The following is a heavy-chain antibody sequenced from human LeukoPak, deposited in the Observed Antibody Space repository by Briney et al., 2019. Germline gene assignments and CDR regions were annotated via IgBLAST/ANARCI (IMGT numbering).Heavy chain of an antibody. CDR3: AKDSAGLDYYFDY. Sequence: GGSLRLSCAASGFTFNNYAMHWVRQAPGKGLEWVAVISYDGSRKYRADSVKGRLTISRDNSKNTLYLQMNSLRAEDTALYYCAKDSAGLDYYFDYWGQGTLVTVSS. J-gene: IGHJ4*02. CDR2: ISYDGSRK. D-gene: IGHD1-14*01. V-gene: IGHV3-30*18. CDR1: GFTFNNYA.